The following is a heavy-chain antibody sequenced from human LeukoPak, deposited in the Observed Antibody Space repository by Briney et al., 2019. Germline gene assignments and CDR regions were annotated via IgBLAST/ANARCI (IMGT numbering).Heavy chain of an antibody. J-gene: IGHJ6*02. D-gene: IGHD2-2*01. CDR3: ARGGHCSTTSCSNYDGMDV. CDR1: GFTFSNYW. Sequence: GGSLRLSCAASGFTFSNYWMHWVRQAPGKGPVWVSRINTDGNITTYADSVKGRFTISRDNSKNTLYLQMNSLRAEDTAVYFCARGGHCSTTSCSNYDGMDVWGQGTTLTVSS. CDR2: INTDGNIT. V-gene: IGHV3-74*01.